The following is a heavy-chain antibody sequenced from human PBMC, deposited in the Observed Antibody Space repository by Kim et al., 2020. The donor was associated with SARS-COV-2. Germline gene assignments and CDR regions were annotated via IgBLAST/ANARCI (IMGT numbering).Heavy chain of an antibody. CDR3: ARGPVLLWFGELFLDY. CDR1: GYTFTGYY. CDR2: INPNSGGT. Sequence: ASVKVSCKASGYTFTGYYMHWVRQAPGQGLEWMGWINPNSGGTNYAQKFQGRVTMTRDTSISTAYMELSRLRSDDTAVYYCARGPVLLWFGELFLDYWGQGTLVTVSS. D-gene: IGHD3-10*01. V-gene: IGHV1-2*02. J-gene: IGHJ4*02.